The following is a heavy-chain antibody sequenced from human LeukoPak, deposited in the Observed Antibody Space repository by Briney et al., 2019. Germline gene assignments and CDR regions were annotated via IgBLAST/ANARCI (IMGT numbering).Heavy chain of an antibody. D-gene: IGHD6-19*01. CDR2: ISGSSSYI. V-gene: IGHV3-21*01. CDR3: ARLQWLQTGRDFFDY. Sequence: GGSLRLSCAASGFNFNTYSMNWVRQAPGKGLEWVSSISGSSSYIYYADSVKGRFTISRDNAKNSVYLQMSSLRAEDTAVYYCARLQWLQTGRDFFDYWGQGTLVTVSS. J-gene: IGHJ4*02. CDR1: GFNFNTYS.